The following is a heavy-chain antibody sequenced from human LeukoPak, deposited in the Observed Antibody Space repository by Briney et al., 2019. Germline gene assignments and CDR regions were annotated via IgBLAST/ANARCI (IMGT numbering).Heavy chain of an antibody. Sequence: PGGSLRLSCAASGFTFSNYPMHWVRQALGKGLEWVTVISYDGSNKYYADSVKGRFTISRDNSKNTLYLQMNSLRAEDTAVYYCAREPMGGMDVWGQGTTVTVSS. D-gene: IGHD3-16*01. J-gene: IGHJ6*02. CDR2: ISYDGSNK. CDR1: GFTFSNYP. CDR3: AREPMGGMDV. V-gene: IGHV3-30-3*01.